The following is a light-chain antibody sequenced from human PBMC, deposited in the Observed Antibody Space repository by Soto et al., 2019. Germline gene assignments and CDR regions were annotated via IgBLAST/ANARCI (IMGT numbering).Light chain of an antibody. J-gene: IGLJ2*01. CDR1: TSNIGSNY. Sequence: QSVLTQPPSASGTPGQRVTISCSGSTSNIGSNYVYWYQQVPGTAPKLLIYRNNQRPSAVPDRFSGSKSGTSASLAISGLRSEDEADYYCEAWDDSVSGLIFGGGTKVTVL. CDR2: RNN. CDR3: EAWDDSVSGLI. V-gene: IGLV1-47*01.